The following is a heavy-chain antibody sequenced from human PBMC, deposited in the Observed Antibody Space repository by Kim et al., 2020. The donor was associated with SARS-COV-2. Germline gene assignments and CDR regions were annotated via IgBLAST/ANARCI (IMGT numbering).Heavy chain of an antibody. CDR1: GGSISSSNCY. Sequence: SETLSLTCTVSGGSISSSNCYWGWIRQPPGKGLEWIGTIYYSGSTYYNPSLKSRVTISVDTSKNQFSLQLSSVTAADTAVYFCARHLFDWAQVPHYYSYYMDVWGKGTTITVSS. CDR3: ARHLFDWAQVPHYYSYYMDV. V-gene: IGHV4-39*01. D-gene: IGHD3-9*01. J-gene: IGHJ6*03. CDR2: IYYSGST.